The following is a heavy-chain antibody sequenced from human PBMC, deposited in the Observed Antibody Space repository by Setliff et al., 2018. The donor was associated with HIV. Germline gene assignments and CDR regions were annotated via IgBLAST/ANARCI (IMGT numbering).Heavy chain of an antibody. CDR3: ARDKDTSGFDAFDL. J-gene: IGHJ3*01. D-gene: IGHD3-22*01. CDR2: ISPSGSPI. V-gene: IGHV3-48*04. Sequence: GGSLRLSCAASGFTFSSYSMNWVRQAPGKGLEWVSYISPSGSPIYYADSMKGRFTVSRDNAKNTLYLQMSSLRAEDTAVYYCARDKDTSGFDAFDLWGQGTMVTVSS. CDR1: GFTFSSYS.